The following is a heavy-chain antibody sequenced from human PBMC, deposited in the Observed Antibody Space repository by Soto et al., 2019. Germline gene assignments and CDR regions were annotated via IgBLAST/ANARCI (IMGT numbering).Heavy chain of an antibody. Sequence: GGSLRLSCAASGFTFDDYGMSWVRQAPGKGLEWVSGINWNGGSTGYADSVKGRFTISRDNAKNSLYLQMNSLRAEDTALYYCASGIVGATTYGMDVWGQGTTVTVS. CDR1: GFTFDDYG. J-gene: IGHJ6*02. CDR3: ASGIVGATTYGMDV. CDR2: INWNGGST. V-gene: IGHV3-20*04. D-gene: IGHD1-26*01.